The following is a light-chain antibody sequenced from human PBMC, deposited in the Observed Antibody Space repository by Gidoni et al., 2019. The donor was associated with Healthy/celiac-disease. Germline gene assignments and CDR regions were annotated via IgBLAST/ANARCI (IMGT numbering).Light chain of an antibody. CDR1: QRLLHSNGYNY. CDR2: LGS. CDR3: MQALQTPIT. V-gene: IGKV2-28*01. J-gene: IGKJ5*01. Sequence: DTVMTQSPLSLPVTPGDPAPISCRSSQRLLHSNGYNYLDWYLQKPGQSPQLLIYLGSNRASGVPDRFSGSGSGTDFTLKISRVEAEDDGVYYCMQALQTPITFGQGTRLEIK.